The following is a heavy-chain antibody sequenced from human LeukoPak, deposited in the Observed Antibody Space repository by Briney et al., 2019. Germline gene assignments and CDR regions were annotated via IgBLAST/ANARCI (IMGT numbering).Heavy chain of an antibody. D-gene: IGHD3-22*01. V-gene: IGHV3-33*01. CDR3: ARDLPYYYDSSGYYN. CDR2: IWYDGSNK. Sequence: PGGSLRLSCAASGFTFSSYGMHWVRQAPGKGLEWVAVIWYDGSNKYYADSVKGRFTISRDNSKNTLYLQMNSLRAEDTAVYYCARDLPYYYDSSGYYNWGQGTLVTVSS. J-gene: IGHJ4*02. CDR1: GFTFSSYG.